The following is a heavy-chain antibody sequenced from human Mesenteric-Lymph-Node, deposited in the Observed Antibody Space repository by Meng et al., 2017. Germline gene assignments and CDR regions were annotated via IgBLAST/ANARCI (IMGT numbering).Heavy chain of an antibody. CDR1: GFTFSSYA. CDR3: ARPKGPSSGQAHFEY. Sequence: GESLKISCAASGFTFSSYAMSWVRQAPGKGLEWVSAISGSGGSTYYADSVKGRFTVSRDNSQNTLYLQMNSLRVEDTALYYCARPKGPSSGQAHFEYWGQGTMVTVSS. D-gene: IGHD2-8*02. CDR2: ISGSGGST. V-gene: IGHV3-23*01. J-gene: IGHJ4*02.